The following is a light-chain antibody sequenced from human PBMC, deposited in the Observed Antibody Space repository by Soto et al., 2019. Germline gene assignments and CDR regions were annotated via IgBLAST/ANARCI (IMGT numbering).Light chain of an antibody. Sequence: EIVMTQSPATLFVSPGERATLTCRASQSVRSNLAWYQQKPGQATRLIIYGASTRATGIPARFSGSGSGTEFTLTISSLQSEDFAVFYCQQYNNWPSITFGQGTRLEI. CDR2: GAS. CDR3: QQYNNWPSIT. CDR1: QSVRSN. V-gene: IGKV3-15*01. J-gene: IGKJ5*01.